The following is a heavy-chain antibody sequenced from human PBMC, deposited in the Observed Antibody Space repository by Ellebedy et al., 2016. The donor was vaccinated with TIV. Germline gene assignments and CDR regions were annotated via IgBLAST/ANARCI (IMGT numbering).Heavy chain of an antibody. Sequence: GESLKISCKSSGYSFTSYWIAWVRQMPGKGLEWMGIIYPGDSATRYSPSFEGQVTLSADKSIRTAYLQWSSLKASDTAIYYCARQGAGGYYYGMDVWGQGTTVTVSS. J-gene: IGHJ6*02. D-gene: IGHD3-16*01. CDR2: IYPGDSAT. V-gene: IGHV5-51*01. CDR3: ARQGAGGYYYGMDV. CDR1: GYSFTSYW.